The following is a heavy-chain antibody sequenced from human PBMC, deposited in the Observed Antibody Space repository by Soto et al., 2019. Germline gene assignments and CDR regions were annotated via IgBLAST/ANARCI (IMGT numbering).Heavy chain of an antibody. D-gene: IGHD1-20*01. CDR2: ISTYNGNT. CDR3: ARDSSVITPGYFHP. V-gene: IGHV1-18*01. J-gene: IGHJ1*01. CDR1: GYIFTSYG. Sequence: QDQLVQSGAEVKKPGASVKVSCKASGYIFTSYGINWVRQAPGQGHEWMGWISTYNGNTNYAQKLQGRVTMTTDTSTSKAYMELRSLRSDDTAVYYCARDSSVITPGYFHPWGQGTLVTVSS.